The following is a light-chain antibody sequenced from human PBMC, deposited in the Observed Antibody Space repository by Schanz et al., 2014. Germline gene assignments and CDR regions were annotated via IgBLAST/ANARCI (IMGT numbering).Light chain of an antibody. J-gene: IGKJ2*01. CDR1: QSVSIN. V-gene: IGKV3-15*01. Sequence: EIVMTQSPATLSVSPGERATLSCRASQSVSINLAWYQQKPGQAPRLLIYGASTRATGIPDRFSGSGSGTDFTLTINSLQSEDFAVYYCQQYNGWPPYTFGQGTKLEI. CDR3: QQYNGWPPYT. CDR2: GAS.